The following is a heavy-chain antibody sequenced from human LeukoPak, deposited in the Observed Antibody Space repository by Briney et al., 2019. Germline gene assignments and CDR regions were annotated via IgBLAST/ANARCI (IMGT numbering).Heavy chain of an antibody. CDR1: GYTFTSYG. V-gene: IGHV1-18*01. D-gene: IGHD3-22*01. CDR3: ARDKRVRYYDSSGYYGPGGYFDY. CDR2: ISAYNGNT. J-gene: IGHJ4*02. Sequence: ASVKVSCKASGYTFTSYGISWVRQAPGQGLEWMGWISAYNGNTNYAQKLQGRVTMTTDTSTSTAYMELRSLRSDDTAVYYCARDKRVRYYDSSGYYGPGGYFDYWGQGTLVTVSS.